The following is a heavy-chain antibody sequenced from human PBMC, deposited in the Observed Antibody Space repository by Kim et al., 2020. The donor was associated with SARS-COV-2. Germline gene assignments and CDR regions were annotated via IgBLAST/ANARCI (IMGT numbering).Heavy chain of an antibody. D-gene: IGHD3-10*01. V-gene: IGHV4-34*01. CDR3: AREPYGSGSARFDY. J-gene: IGHJ4*02. Sequence: NPSLKSRVTISVDTSKNQFSLKLSSVTAADTAVYYCAREPYGSGSARFDYWGQGTLVTVSS.